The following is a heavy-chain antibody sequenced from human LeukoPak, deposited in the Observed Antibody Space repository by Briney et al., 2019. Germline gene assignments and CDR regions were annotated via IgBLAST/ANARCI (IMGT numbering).Heavy chain of an antibody. Sequence: GGSLRLSCAASGFTFSSYDMHWVRQATGKGLEWVSAIGTAGDTYYPGSVKGRFTISRDNAKNSLYLQMNSLRAGDTAVYYCARERGGSPRDYWGQGTLVTVSS. J-gene: IGHJ4*02. V-gene: IGHV3-13*01. CDR1: GFTFSSYD. D-gene: IGHD3-10*01. CDR3: ARERGGSPRDY. CDR2: IGTAGDT.